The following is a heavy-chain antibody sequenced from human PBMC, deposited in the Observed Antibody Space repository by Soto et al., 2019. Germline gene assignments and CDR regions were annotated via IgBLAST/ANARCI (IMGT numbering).Heavy chain of an antibody. CDR1: GVSVSNGDYS. CDR3: ARGAWFWGLSWVDP. V-gene: IGHV4-30-2*01. D-gene: IGHD3-10*01. J-gene: IGHJ5*02. Sequence: SETLSLTCAVSGVSVSNGDYSWSWIRQAPGKGLEWIGYIYVSGSTVYNPSLKSRVTISMDRSKNQFSLKLSSVTAADTAVYYCARGAWFWGLSWVDPWGQGSLVTIS. CDR2: IYVSGST.